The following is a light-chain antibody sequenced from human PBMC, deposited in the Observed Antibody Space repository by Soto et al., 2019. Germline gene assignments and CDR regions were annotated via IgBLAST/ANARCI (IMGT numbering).Light chain of an antibody. CDR2: AAS. Sequence: DIYMTPSPSPPSASLGDKDTITFPGSQTISNYLNWYQQKPGKAPNLLIYAASSLQSGVPSRFSGSGSGTDFTLTISSLQPEDFATYYCQQTYSTPKTFGQGTKVDIK. CDR3: QQTYSTPKT. J-gene: IGKJ1*01. V-gene: IGKV1-39*01. CDR1: QTISNY.